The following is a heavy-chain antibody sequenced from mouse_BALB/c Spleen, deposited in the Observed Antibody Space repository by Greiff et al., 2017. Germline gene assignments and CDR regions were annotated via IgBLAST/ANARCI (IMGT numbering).Heavy chain of an antibody. J-gene: IGHJ2*01. V-gene: IGHV3-6*02. CDR1: GYSITSGYY. CDR3: ARALHYYDSSALDY. CDR2: ISYDGSN. D-gene: IGHD1-1*01. Sequence: VQLQQSGPGLVKPSQSLSLTCSVTGYSITSGYYWNWIRQFPGNKLEWMGYISYDGSNNYNPSLKNRISITRDTSKNQFFLKLNSVTTEDTATYYCARALHYYDSSALDYWGQGTTVTVSA.